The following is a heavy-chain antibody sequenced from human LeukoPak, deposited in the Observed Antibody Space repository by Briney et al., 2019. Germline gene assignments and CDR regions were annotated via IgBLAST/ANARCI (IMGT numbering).Heavy chain of an antibody. CDR2: IIPIFGTA. J-gene: IGHJ6*02. CDR3: ARDYYDSSGYYPRYNGMDV. D-gene: IGHD3-22*01. Sequence: SVKVSCKASGGTFSSYAISWVRQAPGQGLEWMGGIIPIFGTANYAQKFQGRVTITADESTSTAYMELSSLRSEDTAVYYCARDYYDSSGYYPRYNGMDVWGQGTTVTVSS. CDR1: GGTFSSYA. V-gene: IGHV1-69*13.